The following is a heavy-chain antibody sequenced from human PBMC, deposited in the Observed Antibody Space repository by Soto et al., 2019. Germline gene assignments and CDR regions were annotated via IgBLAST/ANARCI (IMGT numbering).Heavy chain of an antibody. J-gene: IGHJ4*02. D-gene: IGHD1-1*01. CDR3: AEAATPGWNHRY. CDR2: ITASGLTT. CDR1: GSTFSTNA. Sequence: EVQLLESGGGLVQPGGSLRLSCAASGSTFSTNAMSWVRQAPGKGLQWVSAITASGLTTYHADSVKGRFTISRDQSANTLFLQMNSLRVEDTAIYYCAEAATPGWNHRYWGQGTMVIVSS. V-gene: IGHV3-23*01.